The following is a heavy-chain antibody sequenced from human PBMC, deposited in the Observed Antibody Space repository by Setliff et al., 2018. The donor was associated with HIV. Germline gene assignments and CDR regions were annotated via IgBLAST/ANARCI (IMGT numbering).Heavy chain of an antibody. J-gene: IGHJ3*02. CDR3: AREREYYDSSGYRGGNAFDI. V-gene: IGHV3-48*01. D-gene: IGHD3-22*01. CDR1: GFTFSSYS. CDR2: ISSSSSTI. Sequence: GGSLRLSCAASGFTFSSYSMNWVRQAPGKRLEWVSYISSSSSTIYYADSVKGRFTISRDNAKNSLYLQMNSLRAEDTAVYYCAREREYYDSSGYRGGNAFDIWGQGTMVTVSS.